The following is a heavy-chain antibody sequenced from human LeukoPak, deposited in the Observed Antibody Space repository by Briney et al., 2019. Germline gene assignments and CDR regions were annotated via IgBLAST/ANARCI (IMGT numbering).Heavy chain of an antibody. V-gene: IGHV1-69*05. CDR2: IIPIFGRA. CDR1: GCTFSSYA. CDR3: ARDGAGKVAVAGTLDY. D-gene: IGHD6-19*01. J-gene: IGHJ4*02. Sequence: ASVKVSCKASGCTFSSYAISWVRQAPGPGLEWMGGIIPIFGRANYAQKFQGRVRITTDKSTSTAYIELSSLRPEDTAVYYCARDGAGKVAVAGTLDYWGQGTLVTVSS.